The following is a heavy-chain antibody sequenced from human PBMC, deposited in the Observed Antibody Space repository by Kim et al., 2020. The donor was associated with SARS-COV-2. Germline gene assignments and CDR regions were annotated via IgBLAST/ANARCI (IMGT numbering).Heavy chain of an antibody. Sequence: ASVKVSCKASGYTFTNYAIHWVRQAPGQRLEWMGWINGGNGNTKYSQKFQGRVTITRDTSASTAHMELSSLTSEDTAVYYCARDPPHIVVGGTQNWFDPWGQGTLVTVSS. V-gene: IGHV1-3*01. CDR1: GYTFTNYA. D-gene: IGHD6-13*01. CDR3: ARDPPHIVVGGTQNWFDP. J-gene: IGHJ5*02. CDR2: INGGNGNT.